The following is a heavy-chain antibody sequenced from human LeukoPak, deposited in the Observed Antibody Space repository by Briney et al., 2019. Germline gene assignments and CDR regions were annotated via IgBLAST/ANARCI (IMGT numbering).Heavy chain of an antibody. D-gene: IGHD1-26*01. CDR1: GFTFSDYY. V-gene: IGHV3-7*01. CDR2: IKQDGSEK. J-gene: IGHJ4*02. CDR3: AREPIQGSYGNY. Sequence: PGGSLRLSCAPSGFTFSDYYMSWIRQAPGKGLEWVANIKQDGSEKYYVDSVKGRFTISRDNAKNSLYLQMNSLRAEDTAVYYCAREPIQGSYGNYWGQGTLVTVSS.